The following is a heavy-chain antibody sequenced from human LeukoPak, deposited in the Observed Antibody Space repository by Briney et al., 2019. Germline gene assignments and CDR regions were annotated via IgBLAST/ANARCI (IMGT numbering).Heavy chain of an antibody. CDR3: ARLSRSFDY. D-gene: IGHD2-2*01. V-gene: IGHV5-51*01. CDR1: GYNFATFW. J-gene: IGHJ4*02. Sequence: GESLKISCKVSGYNFATFWIGWVRQMPGKGLEWMGIIYPGDSDTRYSPSFQGQVTISADKSISTAYLQWSSLKASDTAMYYCARLSRSFDYWGQGTLVTVSS. CDR2: IYPGDSDT.